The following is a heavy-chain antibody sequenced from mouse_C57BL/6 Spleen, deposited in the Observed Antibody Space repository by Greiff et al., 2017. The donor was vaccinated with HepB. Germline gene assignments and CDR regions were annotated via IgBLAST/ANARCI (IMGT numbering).Heavy chain of an antibody. CDR2: INPNYGTT. CDR1: GYSFTDYN. CDR3: ARSAYYGNYVGPFDY. V-gene: IGHV1-39*01. J-gene: IGHJ2*01. Sequence: VQLKESGPELVKPGASVKISCKASGYSFTDYNMNWVKQSNGKSLEWIGVINPNYGTTSYNQKFKGKATLTVDQSSSTAYMQLNSLTSEDSAVYYCARSAYYGNYVGPFDYWGQGTTLTVSS. D-gene: IGHD2-10*01.